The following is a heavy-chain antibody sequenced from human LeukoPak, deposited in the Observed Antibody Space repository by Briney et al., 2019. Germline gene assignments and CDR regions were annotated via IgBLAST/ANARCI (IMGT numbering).Heavy chain of an antibody. CDR2: IYYSGST. CDR3: ARGIAVAEAFDI. D-gene: IGHD6-19*01. V-gene: IGHV4-59*08. J-gene: IGHJ3*02. CDR1: GGSISSYY. Sequence: SETLSLTCTVSGGSISSYYWSWIRQPPGKGLEWIGYIYYSGSTNYNTSLKSRVTISVDTSKNQFSLKLSSVTAADTAVYYCARGIAVAEAFDIWGQGTMVTVSS.